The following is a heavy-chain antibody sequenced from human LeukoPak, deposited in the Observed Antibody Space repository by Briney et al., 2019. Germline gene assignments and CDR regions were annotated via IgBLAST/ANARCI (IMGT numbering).Heavy chain of an antibody. V-gene: IGHV3-7*01. Sequence: QPGGSLRLSCAASGFTFSNYWMNWVRQAPGKGLEWVANIKQDGGEKSYVDSVKGRITISRDNAKNSLHLQMNSLRAEDTAVYYCARDRGGSGSHGFDAFDIWGQGTMVTVSS. CDR1: GFTFSNYW. J-gene: IGHJ3*02. D-gene: IGHD3-10*01. CDR3: ARDRGGSGSHGFDAFDI. CDR2: IKQDGGEK.